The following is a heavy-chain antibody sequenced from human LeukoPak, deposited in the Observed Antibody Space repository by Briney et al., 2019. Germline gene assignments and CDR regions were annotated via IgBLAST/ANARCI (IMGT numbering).Heavy chain of an antibody. Sequence: SETLSLTCTVSGSSISSYYWSWIRQPPGKGLEWIGYIYYSGSTNYNPSLKSRVTISVDTSKNQFSLKLSSVTAADTAVYYCARSRESLKYGMDVWGQGTTVTVSS. CDR1: GSSISSYY. CDR3: ARSRESLKYGMDV. J-gene: IGHJ6*02. V-gene: IGHV4-59*01. CDR2: IYYSGST.